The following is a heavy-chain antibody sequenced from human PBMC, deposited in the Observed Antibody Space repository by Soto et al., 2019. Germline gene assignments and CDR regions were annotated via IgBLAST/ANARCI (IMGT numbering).Heavy chain of an antibody. J-gene: IGHJ3*02. D-gene: IGHD3-10*01. CDR2: ISWNSGSI. Sequence: HPGGSLRLSCAASGFTFDDYAMHWVRQAPGKGLEWVSGISWNSGSIGYADSVKGRFTISRDNAKNSLYLQMNSLRAEDTALYYCAKDIRGYLTTAFDIWGQGTMVTVSS. CDR3: AKDIRGYLTTAFDI. V-gene: IGHV3-9*01. CDR1: GFTFDDYA.